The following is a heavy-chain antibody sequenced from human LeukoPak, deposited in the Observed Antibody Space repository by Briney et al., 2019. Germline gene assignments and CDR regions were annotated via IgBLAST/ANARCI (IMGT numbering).Heavy chain of an antibody. D-gene: IGHD3-9*01. CDR3: AKDTDYDILTGYYMGLNY. Sequence: ASTYYADSVKGRFTISRDNSKNTLYLQMNSLRAEDTAVYYCAKDTDYDILTGYYMGLNYWGQGTLVTVSS. CDR2: AST. V-gene: IGHV3-23*01. J-gene: IGHJ4*02.